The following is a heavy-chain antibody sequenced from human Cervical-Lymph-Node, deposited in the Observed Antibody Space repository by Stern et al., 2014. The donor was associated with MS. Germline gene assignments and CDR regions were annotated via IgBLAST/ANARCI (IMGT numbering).Heavy chain of an antibody. CDR3: ARDLITMVRGGNYYGMDV. Sequence: QVQLVQSGAEVKKPGASVKVSCKASGYTFTGYYMHWVRQAPGQGLEWMGWINPNSGGTNYAQKFQGWVTMTRDTSISTAYMELSRLRSDDTAVYYCARDLITMVRGGNYYGMDVWGQGTTVTVSS. J-gene: IGHJ6*02. V-gene: IGHV1-2*04. CDR1: GYTFTGYY. D-gene: IGHD3-10*01. CDR2: INPNSGGT.